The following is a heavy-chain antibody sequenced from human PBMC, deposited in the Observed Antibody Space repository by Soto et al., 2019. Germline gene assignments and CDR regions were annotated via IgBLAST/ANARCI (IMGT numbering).Heavy chain of an antibody. CDR1: GGTFSSYA. Sequence: QVQLVPSGAEVNKPGSSVNVSCKASGGTFSSYAISWVRQAPGQGLEWMVGIIPIFGTANYAQKCQGRVTITADESTSTAYMELSSLRSEDTAVYYCAREQERDIFTGYYPYYFDYWGQGTLVTVSS. V-gene: IGHV1-69*01. CDR3: AREQERDIFTGYYPYYFDY. CDR2: IIPIFGTA. J-gene: IGHJ4*02. D-gene: IGHD3-9*01.